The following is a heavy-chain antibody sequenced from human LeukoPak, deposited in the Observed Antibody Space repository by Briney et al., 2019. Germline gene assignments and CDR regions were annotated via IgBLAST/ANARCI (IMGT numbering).Heavy chain of an antibody. V-gene: IGHV3-23*01. CDR3: ANEIRPNDY. J-gene: IGHJ4*02. D-gene: IGHD4-17*01. CDR1: GFTFSNAW. Sequence: GGSLRLSCAASGFTFSNAWMNWVRQAPRKGLEWVSSISISGGTTYYADSVKGRFTISRENSKSTLYLQMNNLRADDTAVYYCANEIRPNDYWGQGTLVTVSS. CDR2: ISISGGTT.